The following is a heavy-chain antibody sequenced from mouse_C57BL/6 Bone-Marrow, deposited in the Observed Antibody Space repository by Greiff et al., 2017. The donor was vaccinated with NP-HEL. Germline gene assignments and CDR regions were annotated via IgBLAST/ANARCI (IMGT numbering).Heavy chain of an antibody. Sequence: QVQLQQSGPELVKPGASVKISCKASGYAFSSSWMNWVKQRPGKGLEWIGRIYPGDGDTNYNGKFKGKATLTAVKSSSTAYMQLSSLTSEDSAVYFCCNFYFDYWGQGTTLTVSS. V-gene: IGHV1-82*01. D-gene: IGHD2-1*01. CDR1: GYAFSSSW. CDR3: CNFYFDY. CDR2: IYPGDGDT. J-gene: IGHJ2*01.